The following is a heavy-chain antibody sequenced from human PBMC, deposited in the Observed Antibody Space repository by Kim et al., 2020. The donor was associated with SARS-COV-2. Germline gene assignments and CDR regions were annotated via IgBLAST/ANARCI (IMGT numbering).Heavy chain of an antibody. Sequence: GGSLRLSCAASGFAFDTYVMTWVRQAPGTGLEWVSSISGSADRTYSANSVKGRFTISRDNSKNTLYLQMNSLRAEDTAVYYCAKGPRHIAAAGLGYYFDYWGQGTLVTVSS. D-gene: IGHD6-13*01. V-gene: IGHV3-23*01. CDR1: GFAFDTYV. CDR2: ISGSADRT. CDR3: AKGPRHIAAAGLGYYFDY. J-gene: IGHJ4*02.